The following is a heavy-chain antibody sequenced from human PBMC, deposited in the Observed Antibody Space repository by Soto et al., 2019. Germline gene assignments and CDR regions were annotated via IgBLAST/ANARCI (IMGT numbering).Heavy chain of an antibody. CDR1: GVSCSAYA. D-gene: IGHD3-3*01. J-gene: IGHJ5*02. CDR3: ARGGKSEIFGVVIGGNWFDP. CDR2: MTGSGGFT. V-gene: IGHV3-23*01. Sequence: LRLSCAASGVSCSAYAMSWGRQAPGKGLEWVSGMTGSGGFTYYADSVKGRFTISRDNSKNTLYVQMNSLRSDDTAVYYCARGGKSEIFGVVIGGNWFDPWGQGPLVTVSS.